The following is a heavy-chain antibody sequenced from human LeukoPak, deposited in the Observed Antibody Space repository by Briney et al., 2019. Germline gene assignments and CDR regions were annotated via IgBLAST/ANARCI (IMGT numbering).Heavy chain of an antibody. CDR3: ARAQSLTAPAGTFANS. Sequence: GASVKVSCKASGYTFTGYFLHWVRRAPGQGFEWMGWINTNSGGTYYTQRFQGRVTMTRDTSISTAYMELSSLRSDDTAVYYCARAQSLTAPAGTFANSWGQGTLVTVSS. CDR1: GYTFTGYF. V-gene: IGHV1-2*02. J-gene: IGHJ4*02. D-gene: IGHD6-13*01. CDR2: INTNSGGT.